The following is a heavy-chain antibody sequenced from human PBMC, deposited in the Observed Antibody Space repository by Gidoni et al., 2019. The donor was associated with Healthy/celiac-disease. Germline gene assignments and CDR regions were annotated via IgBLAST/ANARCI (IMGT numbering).Heavy chain of an antibody. D-gene: IGHD2-15*01. CDR3: ARIVMGYCSGGSCYSEPTHFDY. CDR2: IFSNDEK. CDR1: GFSLSNARMG. V-gene: IGHV2-26*01. J-gene: IGHJ4*02. Sequence: QVTLKESGPVLVKPTETLTLTCTVSGFSLSNARMGVSWIRQPPGKALEWLAHIFSNDEKSYSTSLKSRLTTSKDTSKSQVVLTMTNMDPVDTATYYCARIVMGYCSGGSCYSEPTHFDYWGQGTLVTVSS.